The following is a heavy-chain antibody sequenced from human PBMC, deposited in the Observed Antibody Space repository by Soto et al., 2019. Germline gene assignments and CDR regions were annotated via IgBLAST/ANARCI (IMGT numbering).Heavy chain of an antibody. D-gene: IGHD5-12*01. CDR1: GYTFFTYD. J-gene: IGHJ5*02. V-gene: IGHV1-18*01. CDR3: ARHHGPTTSENWFDP. Sequence: QVPLVQSGVEVKTPGASVKVSCQASGYTFFTYDISWVRQAPGQGLEWMGWISTYSGDTKHAQKFQGRVTMTTDTSTTTAYLELRSLRSDDTAVYYCARHHGPTTSENWFDPWGQGTLVTVSS. CDR2: ISTYSGDT.